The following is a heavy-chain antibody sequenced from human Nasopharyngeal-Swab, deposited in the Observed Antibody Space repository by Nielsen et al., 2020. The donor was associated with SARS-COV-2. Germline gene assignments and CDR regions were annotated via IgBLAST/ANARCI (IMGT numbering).Heavy chain of an antibody. CDR1: GFTFSSYA. Sequence: GESLKISCAASGFTFSSYAMSWVRQAPGKGLEWVSAISGSGGSTYYADSAKGRFTISRDNSKNTLYLQMNSLRAEDTAVYYCAKGSGSGSYYSPDYYYYMDVWGKGTTVTVSS. CDR2: ISGSGGST. J-gene: IGHJ6*03. V-gene: IGHV3-23*01. CDR3: AKGSGSGSYYSPDYYYYMDV. D-gene: IGHD3-10*01.